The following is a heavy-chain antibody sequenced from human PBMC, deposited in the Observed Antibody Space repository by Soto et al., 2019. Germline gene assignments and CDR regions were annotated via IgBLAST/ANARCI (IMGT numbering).Heavy chain of an antibody. V-gene: IGHV4-34*01. CDR3: ARGPLCGGDCYSEY. Sequence: SETLSLTCAVYGGSFSGYYWSWIRQPPGKGLEWIGEINHSGSTNYYPSLKSRVTISVDTSKNQFSLKLSSVTAADTAVYDCARGPLCGGDCYSEYWGQGTLVTVSS. CDR2: INHSGST. CDR1: GGSFSGYY. J-gene: IGHJ4*02. D-gene: IGHD2-21*02.